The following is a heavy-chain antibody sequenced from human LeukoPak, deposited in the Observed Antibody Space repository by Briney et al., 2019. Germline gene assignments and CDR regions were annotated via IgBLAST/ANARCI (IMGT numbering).Heavy chain of an antibody. D-gene: IGHD6-13*01. CDR3: ATNAATGIIDY. J-gene: IGHJ4*02. V-gene: IGHV3-7*01. Sequence: PGGSLRLSCATSGFTFSGYWMSWVRQAPGKGLEWVANIKQDGSEIYYADSVKGRFTISRDNAKNSLYLQMNSLRAEDTAVFYCATNAATGIIDYWGQGILVTVSS. CDR2: IKQDGSEI. CDR1: GFTFSGYW.